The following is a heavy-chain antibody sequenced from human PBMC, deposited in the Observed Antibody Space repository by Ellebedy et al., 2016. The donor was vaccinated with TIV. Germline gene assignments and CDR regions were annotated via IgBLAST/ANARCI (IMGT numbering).Heavy chain of an antibody. Sequence: MPSETLSLTCAVSGGSISSNKWWSWVRQPPGKGLEWIGEIYHSGSTNYNPSLKSRVTLSVDKSKNQFSLKMSSVTAADTAVYYCASWLRGMTVDWGQGTLVTVSS. CDR3: ASWLRGMTVD. D-gene: IGHD3-22*01. V-gene: IGHV4-4*02. CDR1: GGSISSNKW. CDR2: IYHSGST. J-gene: IGHJ4*02.